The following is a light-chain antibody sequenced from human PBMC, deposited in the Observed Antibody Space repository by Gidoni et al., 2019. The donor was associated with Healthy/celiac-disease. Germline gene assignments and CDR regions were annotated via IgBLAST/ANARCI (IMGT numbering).Light chain of an antibody. V-gene: IGKV1-39*01. CDR3: QQSYSTPIT. Sequence: DIQMTQSPSSLSASVGDRFTITCRASQSISSNLNVYQTKPGKAPKLLIYAASSLQSGFPSRFSGNVSGTDFTLTISSLQPEYFATYYCQQSYSTPITFGQGTRLEIK. CDR2: AAS. CDR1: QSISSN. J-gene: IGKJ5*01.